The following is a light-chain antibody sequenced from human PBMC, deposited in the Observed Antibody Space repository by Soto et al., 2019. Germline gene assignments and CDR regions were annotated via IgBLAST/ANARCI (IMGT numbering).Light chain of an antibody. J-gene: IGKJ1*01. CDR3: QQRSNWPGT. CDR2: DAS. Sequence: EIVLTQSPATLSLSPGGRATVSCRASQSVSSYLAWYQQKPGQAPRLLIYDASNRATGIPARFSGSGSGTDFTLTISSLEPEDFAVYYCQQRSNWPGTFGQGTKVDI. CDR1: QSVSSY. V-gene: IGKV3-11*01.